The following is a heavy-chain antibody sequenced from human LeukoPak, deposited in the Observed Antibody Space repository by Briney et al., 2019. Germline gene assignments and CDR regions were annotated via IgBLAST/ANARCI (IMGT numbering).Heavy chain of an antibody. V-gene: IGHV3-7*01. CDR2: IKQDGSEK. Sequence: GGSLRLSCAASGCTFSSYWMSWVRQAPGKGLEWVANIKQDGSEKYYVDSVKGRFTISRDNAKNSLYLQMNSLRAEDTAVYYCARDYGDYVGYYYYYMDVWGKGTTVTVSS. CDR3: ARDYGDYVGYYYYYMDV. CDR1: GCTFSSYW. J-gene: IGHJ6*03. D-gene: IGHD4-17*01.